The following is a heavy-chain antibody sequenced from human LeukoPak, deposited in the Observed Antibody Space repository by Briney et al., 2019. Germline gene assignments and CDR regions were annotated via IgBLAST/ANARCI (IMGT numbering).Heavy chain of an antibody. J-gene: IGHJ4*02. D-gene: IGHD6-19*01. CDR2: ISYNGNNK. Sequence: GGSLRLSCAASRFTFSSYAMHWVRQAPGKGLEWVALISYNGNNKDYADSVKGRFTISRDNSKNTLYLQMNSLRAEDTAVYYCAGDRYSSGWYVDYWGQGTLVTVSS. CDR1: RFTFSSYA. CDR3: AGDRYSSGWYVDY. V-gene: IGHV3-30*04.